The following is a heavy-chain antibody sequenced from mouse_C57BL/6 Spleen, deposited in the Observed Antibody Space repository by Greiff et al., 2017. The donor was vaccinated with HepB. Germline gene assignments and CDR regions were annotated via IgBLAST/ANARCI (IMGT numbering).Heavy chain of an antibody. D-gene: IGHD1-1*01. Sequence: DVKLQESGGGLVKPGGSLKLSCAASGFTFSDYGMHWVRQAPEKGLEWVAYISSGSSTIYYADTVKGRFTISRDNAKNTLFLQMTSLRSEDTAMYYCAKGTTVVDWYFDVWGTGTTVTVSS. CDR1: GFTFSDYG. CDR3: AKGTTVVDWYFDV. J-gene: IGHJ1*03. V-gene: IGHV5-17*01. CDR2: ISSGSSTI.